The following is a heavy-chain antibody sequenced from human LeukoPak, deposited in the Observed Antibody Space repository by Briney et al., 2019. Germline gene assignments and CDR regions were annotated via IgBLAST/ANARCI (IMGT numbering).Heavy chain of an antibody. CDR3: ARESYVDSEAVRWFDP. CDR2: IYRGGPT. V-gene: IGHV3-66*01. CDR1: GLTVSSNY. Sequence: PGGSLRLSCAASGLTVSSNYMSWVRQAPGKGLEWVSVIYRGGPTYYADSVKGRFTISRDNSKNTLYLQMNSLRAEDTAVYYCARESYVDSEAVRWFDPWGQRTLVTVSS. D-gene: IGHD4-17*01. J-gene: IGHJ5*02.